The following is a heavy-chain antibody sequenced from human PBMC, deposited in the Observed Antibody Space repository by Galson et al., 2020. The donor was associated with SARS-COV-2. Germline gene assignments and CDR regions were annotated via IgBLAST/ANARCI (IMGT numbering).Heavy chain of an antibody. Sequence: ASVKVSCKASGYTFTSYGISWVRQAPGQGLEWMGWISAYNGNTNYAQKLQGRVTMTTDTSTSTAYMELRSLRSDDTAVYYCARAYFKPYYDFLSGRTGYYYGMDVWGQGTTVTVSS. J-gene: IGHJ6*02. CDR2: ISAYNGNT. CDR3: ARAYFKPYYDFLSGRTGYYYGMDV. D-gene: IGHD3-3*01. V-gene: IGHV1-18*01. CDR1: GYTFTSYG.